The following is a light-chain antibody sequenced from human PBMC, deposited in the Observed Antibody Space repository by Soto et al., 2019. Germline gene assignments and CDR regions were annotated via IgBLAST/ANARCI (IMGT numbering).Light chain of an antibody. CDR2: DTS. CDR3: QQYHDWVT. V-gene: IGKV3D-15*01. Sequence: VMTQSPGTLSVSPGETATLSCGTSQSVTSNLAWYQQKHGQPPRLLIYDTSTRATGVPPRFSGSGSGTDFTLTISYLRPEDSAVYFCQQYHDWVTFGGGTKVDI. J-gene: IGKJ4*01. CDR1: QSVTSN.